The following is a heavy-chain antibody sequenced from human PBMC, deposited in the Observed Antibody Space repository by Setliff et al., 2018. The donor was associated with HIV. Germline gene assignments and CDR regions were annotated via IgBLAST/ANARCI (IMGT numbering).Heavy chain of an antibody. CDR2: IYFSGST. J-gene: IGHJ4*02. CDR3: ARSSYYGSGSYTDY. D-gene: IGHD3-10*01. Sequence: LSLTCTVSGGSLSSVSYYWNWIRQPAGKGLEWIGRIYFSGSTNYNPSLKSRVTISVDTSKKQFSLKLRSVTAADTAVYYCARSSYYGSGSYTDYWGQGTLVTVSS. V-gene: IGHV4-61*02. CDR1: GGSLSSVSYY.